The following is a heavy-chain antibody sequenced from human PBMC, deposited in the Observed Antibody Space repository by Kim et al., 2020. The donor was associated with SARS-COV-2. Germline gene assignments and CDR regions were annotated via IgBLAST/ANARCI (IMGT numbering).Heavy chain of an antibody. Sequence: KPNSGGPNDAQKFKGRVTMTRDTSIRKAYMELSRLRSDDTAVYYCARSWDYWGQGTLVTVSS. CDR3: ARSWDY. J-gene: IGHJ4*02. CDR2: KPNSGGP. V-gene: IGHV1-2*02.